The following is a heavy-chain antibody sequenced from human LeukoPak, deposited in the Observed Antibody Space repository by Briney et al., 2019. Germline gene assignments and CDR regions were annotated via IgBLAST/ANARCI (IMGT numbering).Heavy chain of an antibody. J-gene: IGHJ3*02. CDR2: IYYSGST. Sequence: SETLSLTCTVSGGSISSSSYYWGWIRQPPGKGLEWIGSIYYSGSTYYNPSLKSRVTISVDTSKNQLSLKLSSVTAADTAVYYCARRAPQYYDILTGYSGDAFDIWGQGTMVTVSS. CDR3: ARRAPQYYDILTGYSGDAFDI. CDR1: GGSISSSSYY. D-gene: IGHD3-9*01. V-gene: IGHV4-39*07.